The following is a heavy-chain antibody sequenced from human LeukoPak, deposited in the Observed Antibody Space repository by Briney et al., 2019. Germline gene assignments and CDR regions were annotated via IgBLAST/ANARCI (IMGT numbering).Heavy chain of an antibody. V-gene: IGHV3-23*01. CDR1: GFTFNNYA. Sequence: GGSLRLSCAASGFTFNNYAMSWVCQAPGKGLEWVSTISSSGANTYYADSVKGRFTISRDNSKNTLYLQMNSLRAEDTAVYYCAKGGEYQLPGDYWGQGTLVTVSS. CDR3: AKGGEYQLPGDY. J-gene: IGHJ4*02. D-gene: IGHD2-2*01. CDR2: ISSSGANT.